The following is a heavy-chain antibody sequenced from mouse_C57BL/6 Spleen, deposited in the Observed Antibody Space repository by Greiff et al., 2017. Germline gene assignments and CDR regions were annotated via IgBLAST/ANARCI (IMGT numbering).Heavy chain of an antibody. CDR3: ARHGNWYFDV. Sequence: QVQLQQPGAELVKPGASVKLSCKASGYTFTSSWMHWVKQRPGRGLEWIGRIYPNSGGTKYNEKFKGKATLTVDKPSSTAYMQLSSLTSEDSAVYYCARHGNWYFDVWGTGTTVTVSS. CDR1: GYTFTSSW. D-gene: IGHD2-1*01. CDR2: IYPNSGGT. V-gene: IGHV1-72*01. J-gene: IGHJ1*03.